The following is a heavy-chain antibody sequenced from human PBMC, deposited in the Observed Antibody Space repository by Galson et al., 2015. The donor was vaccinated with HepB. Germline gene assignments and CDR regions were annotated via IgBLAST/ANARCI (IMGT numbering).Heavy chain of an antibody. D-gene: IGHD3-3*01. CDR2: MNPNSGNT. CDR1: GYTFTSYD. CDR3: ARARSGGTIFGVVIAHFDY. J-gene: IGHJ4*02. Sequence: SVKVSCKASGYTFTSYDINWVRQATGQGLEWMGWMNPNSGNTGYAQKFQGRVTMTRNTSISTAYMELSSLRSEDTAVYYCARARSGGTIFGVVIAHFDYWGQGTLVTVSS. V-gene: IGHV1-8*01.